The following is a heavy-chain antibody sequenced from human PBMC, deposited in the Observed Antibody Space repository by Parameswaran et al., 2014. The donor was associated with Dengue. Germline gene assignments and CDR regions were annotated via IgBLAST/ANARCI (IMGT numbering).Heavy chain of an antibody. V-gene: IGHV4-34*01. J-gene: IGHJ6*02. D-gene: IGHD3-22*01. CDR2: INHSGST. CDR1: GGSFSGYY. Sequence: ASETLSLTCAVYGGSFSGYYWSWIRQPPGKGLEWIGEINHSGSTNYNPSLKSRVTISVDTSKNQFSLKLSSVTAADTAVYYCARTYYYDSSGYHRHRNYYGMDVWGQGTTVTVSS. CDR3: ARTYYYDSSGYHRHRNYYGMDV.